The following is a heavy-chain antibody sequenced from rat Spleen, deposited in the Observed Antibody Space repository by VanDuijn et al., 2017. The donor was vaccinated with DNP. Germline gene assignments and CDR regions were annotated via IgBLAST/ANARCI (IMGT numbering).Heavy chain of an antibody. CDR2: ISYDGGST. CDR1: GFTFSDYY. CDR3: ATSSYFGYDYGFAY. V-gene: IGHV5-20*01. D-gene: IGHD1-7*01. Sequence: EVQLVESGGGLVQPGGSMKLSCAASGFTFSDYYMAWVRQAPTKGLEWVAYISYDGGSTSYGDSVKGRFTISRDNVKDTLYLQMDSLRSEDTATYYCATSSYFGYDYGFAYWGQGTLVTVSS. J-gene: IGHJ3*01.